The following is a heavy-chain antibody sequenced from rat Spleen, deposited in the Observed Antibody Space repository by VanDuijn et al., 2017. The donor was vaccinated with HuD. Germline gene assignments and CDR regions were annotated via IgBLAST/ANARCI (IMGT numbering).Heavy chain of an antibody. CDR1: GFSLTTYH. CDR3: ARDRTYYVYSPFAY. V-gene: IGHV2-32*01. D-gene: IGHD1-9*01. CDR2: MWSDGDT. J-gene: IGHJ3*01. Sequence: QVQLKESGPGLVQPSQTLSLTCTVSGFSLTTYHVHWIRQPPGKGLEWMGMMWSDGDTSYNSALKSRLSISRDTSKSQVFLKMNSLQTEDTATYYCARDRTYYVYSPFAYWGQGTLVTVSS.